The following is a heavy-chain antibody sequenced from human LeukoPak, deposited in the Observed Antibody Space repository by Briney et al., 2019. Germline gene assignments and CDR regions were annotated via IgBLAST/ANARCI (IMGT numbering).Heavy chain of an antibody. Sequence: GASVKVSCKASGYTFTGYYMHWVRQAPGQGLEWMGWINPNSGGTNYAQKFQGRVTMTRDTSISTAYMELSGLTSDDTAVYYCGRRRIDCSDTGCYVDYWGQGTLVTVSS. D-gene: IGHD2-15*01. V-gene: IGHV1-2*02. CDR1: GYTFTGYY. J-gene: IGHJ4*02. CDR2: INPNSGGT. CDR3: GRRRIDCSDTGCYVDY.